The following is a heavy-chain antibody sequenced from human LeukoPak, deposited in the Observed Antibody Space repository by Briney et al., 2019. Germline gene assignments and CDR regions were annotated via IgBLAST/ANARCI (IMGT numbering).Heavy chain of an antibody. J-gene: IGHJ4*02. CDR1: GGSISSGGYY. CDR3: ARGPRYYYDSSGYYELDY. V-gene: IGHV4-31*03. D-gene: IGHD3-22*01. CDR2: IFFSGGT. Sequence: SETLSLTCNVSGGSISSGGYYWRWNRPHPGKGLGGIGFIFFSGGTYYNPSLKSRVTISVDTSKNQFSLKLSSVTAADTAVYYCARGPRYYYDSSGYYELDYWGQGTLVTVSS.